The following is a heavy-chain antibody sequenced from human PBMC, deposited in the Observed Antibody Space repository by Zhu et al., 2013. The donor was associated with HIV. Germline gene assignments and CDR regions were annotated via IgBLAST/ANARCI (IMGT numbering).Heavy chain of an antibody. CDR2: INPSGNTA. D-gene: IGHD1-26*01. CDR1: GDTFRQDY. CDR3: ARGPKTYYVXL. J-gene: IGHJ4*02. Sequence: QVQLVQSAAEMKKPGASVRLSCRASGDTFRQDYIHWVRQAPGQGLEWIGIINPSGNTATYAEKFQGRVSMTRDTSTNTVYMDLRSLKSEDTAMYYXARGPKTYYVXLWGLGTLVLGLL. V-gene: IGHV1-46*01.